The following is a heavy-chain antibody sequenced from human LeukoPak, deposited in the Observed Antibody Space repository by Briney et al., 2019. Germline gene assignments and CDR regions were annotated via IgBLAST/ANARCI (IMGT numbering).Heavy chain of an antibody. CDR1: GFIFCDYY. CDR2: ISSSSSYT. J-gene: IGHJ6*02. Sequence: GGSLRLSCAPPGFIFCDYYMSWIRQGPGEGLEWVSYISSSSSYTNYADSVQGRFTISRDNDKNSLYLQMNSLRAEDRAVYFCARGHYGMDVWGQGTTVTVSS. V-gene: IGHV3-11*06. CDR3: ARGHYGMDV.